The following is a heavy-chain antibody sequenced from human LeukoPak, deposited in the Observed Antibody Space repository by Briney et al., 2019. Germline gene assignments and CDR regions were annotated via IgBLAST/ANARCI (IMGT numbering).Heavy chain of an antibody. CDR3: ARGKWLRSSFDY. V-gene: IGHV4-34*01. CDR1: GGSFSGYY. D-gene: IGHD5-12*01. Sequence: SETLSLTCAVYGGSFSGYYCSWIRQPPGKGLEWIGEINHSGSTNYNPSLKSRVTISVDTSKNQFSLKLSSVTAADTAVYYCARGKWLRSSFDYWRQGTLVTVSS. J-gene: IGHJ4*02. CDR2: INHSGST.